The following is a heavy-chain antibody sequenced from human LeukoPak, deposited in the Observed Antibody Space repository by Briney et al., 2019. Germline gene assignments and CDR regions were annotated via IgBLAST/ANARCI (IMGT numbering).Heavy chain of an antibody. V-gene: IGHV4-59*12. CDR2: IYYSGST. J-gene: IGHJ6*03. CDR1: GGSISSYY. D-gene: IGHD5-18*01. Sequence: SETLSLTCTVSGGSISSYYWSWIRQPPGKGLEWIGYIYYSGSTNYNPSLKSRVTISVDTSKNQFSLKLSSVTAADTAVYYCARVVGGYSYGYLYYYYYMDVWGKGTTVTISS. CDR3: ARVVGGYSYGYLYYYYYMDV.